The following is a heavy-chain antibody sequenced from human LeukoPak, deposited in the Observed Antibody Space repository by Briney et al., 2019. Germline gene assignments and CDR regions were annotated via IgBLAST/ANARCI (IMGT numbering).Heavy chain of an antibody. CDR2: ISGSGSYI. Sequence: GGSLRLSCAASGVTFRSNNMNWVRQAPGKGLEWVLSISGSGSYIFYADSVKGRFTISRDTAENSLYLQMNSLRAEDTAICYCARGSGSSSWYNYFDYWGQGTLVTVSS. V-gene: IGHV3-21*01. D-gene: IGHD6-13*01. J-gene: IGHJ4*02. CDR3: ARGSGSSSWYNYFDY. CDR1: GVTFRSNN.